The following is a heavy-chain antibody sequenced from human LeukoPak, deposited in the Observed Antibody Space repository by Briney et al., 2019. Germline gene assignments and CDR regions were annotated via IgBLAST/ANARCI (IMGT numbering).Heavy chain of an antibody. D-gene: IGHD2-15*01. CDR3: ARGPYCSGGSCSRKYYYYYYGMDV. V-gene: IGHV4-34*01. Sequence: PSETLSLTCAVYGGSLSGYYWSWIRQPPGKGLEWIGEINHSGSTNYNPSLKSRVTISVDTSKNQFSLKLSSVTAADTAVYYCARGPYCSGGSCSRKYYYYYYGMDVWGQGTTVTVSS. J-gene: IGHJ6*02. CDR1: GGSLSGYY. CDR2: INHSGST.